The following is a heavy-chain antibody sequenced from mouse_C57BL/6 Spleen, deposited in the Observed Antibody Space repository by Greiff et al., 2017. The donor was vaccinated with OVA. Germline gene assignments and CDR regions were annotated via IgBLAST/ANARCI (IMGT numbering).Heavy chain of an antibody. CDR1: GYSITSGYY. V-gene: IGHV3-6*01. CDR3: ARGAGGATVVEGWYFDV. D-gene: IGHD1-1*01. CDR2: ISYDGSN. J-gene: IGHJ1*03. Sequence: EVQRVESGPGLVKPSQSLSLTCSVTGYSITSGYYWNWIRQFPGNKLEWMGYISYDGSNNYNPSLKNRISITRDTSKNQFFLKLNSVTTEDTATYYCARGAGGATVVEGWYFDVWGTGTTVTASS.